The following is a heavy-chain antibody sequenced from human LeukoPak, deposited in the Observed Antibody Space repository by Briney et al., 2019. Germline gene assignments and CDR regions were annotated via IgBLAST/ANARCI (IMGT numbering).Heavy chain of an antibody. Sequence: ASVKVSCKASGYTFTSYYMHWVRQAPGQGLEWMGIINPSGGSTSYAQKFQGRVTMTRDTSTSTVYMELSSLRSEDTAVYYCARTVEDFGDRSDAFDIWGQGIMVTVSS. CDR2: INPSGGST. CDR3: ARTVEDFGDRSDAFDI. J-gene: IGHJ3*02. V-gene: IGHV1-46*01. CDR1: GYTFTSYY. D-gene: IGHD3-16*01.